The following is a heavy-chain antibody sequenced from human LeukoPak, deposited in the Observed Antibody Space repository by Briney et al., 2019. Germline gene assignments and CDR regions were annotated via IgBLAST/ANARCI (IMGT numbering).Heavy chain of an antibody. Sequence: SLKVSSKASGGTFSSHGFSWVRQAPGQGLEWMGGIIPIFGTTNYAQKFQGRVTLPTDDSKSTGYMELSSLRSEDTALYYCARRWPHSSGYYLFDYWGQGTLVTVSS. CDR1: GGTFSSHG. D-gene: IGHD3-22*01. CDR3: ARRWPHSSGYYLFDY. J-gene: IGHJ4*02. CDR2: IIPIFGTT. V-gene: IGHV1-69*05.